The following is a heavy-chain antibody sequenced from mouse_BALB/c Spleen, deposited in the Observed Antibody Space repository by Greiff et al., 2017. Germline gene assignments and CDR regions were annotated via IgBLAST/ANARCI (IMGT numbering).Heavy chain of an antibody. V-gene: IGHV5-6*01. D-gene: IGHD3-2*02. CDR1: GFTFSSYG. Sequence: EVQLVESGGDLVKPGGSLKLSCAASGFTFSSYGMSWVRQTPDKRLEWVATISSGGSYTYYPDSVKGRFTISRDNAKNTLYLQMSSLKSEDTAMSYCSRPLTEGYYAMDYWGQGTSVTVSS. CDR2: ISSGGSYT. CDR3: SRPLTEGYYAMDY. J-gene: IGHJ4*01.